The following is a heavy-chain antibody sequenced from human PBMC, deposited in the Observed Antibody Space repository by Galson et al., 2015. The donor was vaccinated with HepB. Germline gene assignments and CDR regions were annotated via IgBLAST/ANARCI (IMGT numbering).Heavy chain of an antibody. CDR2: ISHHSNNK. CDR3: VKDGGWELPPEY. D-gene: IGHD1-26*01. Sequence: SLRLSCAASGFTFSTYAMHWVRQAPGKGLEWVAVISHHSNNKYYADSVKGRFTISRDNSKNTVYLQMNSLSAEDTAIYYCVKDGGWELPPEYWGQGTPVTVSS. CDR1: GFTFSTYA. J-gene: IGHJ4*02. V-gene: IGHV3-30*04.